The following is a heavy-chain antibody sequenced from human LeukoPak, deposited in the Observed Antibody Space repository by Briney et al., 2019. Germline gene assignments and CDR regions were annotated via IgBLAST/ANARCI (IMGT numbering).Heavy chain of an antibody. V-gene: IGHV4-31*03. CDR3: ASSNILRYFDWLGAFDI. CDR2: IYYSGST. D-gene: IGHD3-9*01. Sequence: NPSETLSLTCTVSGGSISSGGYYWSWIRQHPGKGLEWIGYIYYSGSTYYNPSLKSRVTISVDTSKNQFSLKLSSVTAADTAVYYCASSNILRYFDWLGAFDIWGQGTMGTVSS. J-gene: IGHJ3*02. CDR1: GGSISSGGYY.